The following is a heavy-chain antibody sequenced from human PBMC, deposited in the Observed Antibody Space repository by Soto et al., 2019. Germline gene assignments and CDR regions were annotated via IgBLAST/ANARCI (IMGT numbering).Heavy chain of an antibody. CDR1: GGTFSSYA. D-gene: IGHD3-22*01. CDR3: AXCYYDSSGYHYYYGMDV. Sequence: SVKVSCKASGGTFSSYAISWVRQAPGQGLEWMGGIIPIFGTANYAQKFQGRVTITADESTSTAFMELSSLRSEDTAVYYCAXCYYDSSGYHYYYGMDVWGQGTTVTVSS. CDR2: IIPIFGTA. V-gene: IGHV1-69*13. J-gene: IGHJ6*02.